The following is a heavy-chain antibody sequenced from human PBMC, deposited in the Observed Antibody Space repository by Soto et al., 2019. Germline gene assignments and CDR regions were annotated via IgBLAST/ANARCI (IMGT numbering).Heavy chain of an antibody. CDR3: ARVEHCGGDCYSKFDY. D-gene: IGHD2-21*02. CDR1: GGTFSSYA. V-gene: IGHV1-69*13. J-gene: IGHJ4*02. Sequence: SVKVSCTASGGTFSSYAISWVRQAPGQGLEWMGGIIPIFGTANYAQKFQGRATITADESTSTAYMELSSLRSEDTAVYYCARVEHCGGDCYSKFDYWGQGTLVTVSS. CDR2: IIPIFGTA.